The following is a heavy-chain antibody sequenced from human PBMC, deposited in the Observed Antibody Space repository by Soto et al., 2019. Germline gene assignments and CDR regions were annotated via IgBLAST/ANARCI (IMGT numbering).Heavy chain of an antibody. J-gene: IGHJ4*03. CDR3: ARQGGDYYDSVTYDPKYFDY. V-gene: IGHV4-4*02. D-gene: IGHD3-22*01. Sequence: SETLSLTCAVSGGSISSSNWWSWVRQPPGKGLEWIGEIYHSGSTNYNPSLKSRVTISVDKSKNQFSLKLSSVTAADTAVYYCARQGGDYYDSVTYDPKYFDYWGHGILVTVSS. CDR2: IYHSGST. CDR1: GGSISSSNW.